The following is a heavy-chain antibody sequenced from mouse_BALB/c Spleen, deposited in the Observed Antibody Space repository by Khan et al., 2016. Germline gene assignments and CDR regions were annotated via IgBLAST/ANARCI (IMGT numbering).Heavy chain of an antibody. V-gene: IGHV5-17*02. CDR1: GFTFSVFG. Sequence: EVELVESGGGLVQPGGSRKLSCAASGFTFSVFGIHWVRQAPEKGLEWVAYISGGSSTIYYPDTVKGRFTISRDNPKNTLFLQMTSLRSEETAVYYCTRLTPYAMDYWGQGTSVTVSS. CDR3: TRLTPYAMDY. J-gene: IGHJ4*01. D-gene: IGHD4-1*01. CDR2: ISGGSSTI.